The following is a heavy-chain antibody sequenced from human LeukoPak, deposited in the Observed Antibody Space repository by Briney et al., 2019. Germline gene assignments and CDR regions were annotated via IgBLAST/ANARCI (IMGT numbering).Heavy chain of an antibody. J-gene: IGHJ5*02. V-gene: IGHV3-21*01. CDR3: AKPAAGASNWFDP. Sequence: AGGSLRLSCAASGFSFSSYALTWVRQAPGKGLEWVSSISSTSTYIYYADSVKGRFTISRENAKNSLYLQINTLRAEDTAVYYCAKPAAGASNWFDPWGQGTLVTVSS. D-gene: IGHD1-14*01. CDR2: ISSTSTYI. CDR1: GFSFSSYA.